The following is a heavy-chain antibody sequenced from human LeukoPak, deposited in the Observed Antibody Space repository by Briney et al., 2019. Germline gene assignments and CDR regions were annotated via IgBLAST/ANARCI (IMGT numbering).Heavy chain of an antibody. CDR2: IYYSGST. D-gene: IGHD3-3*01. CDR1: GGSISSSSEY. J-gene: IGHJ4*02. V-gene: IGHV4-39*01. Sequence: PSETLSLTCTVSGGSISSSSEYWGWIRQPPGKGLEWIGNIYYSGSTYYNPSLKSRVTISVDTSKNQFSLKLSSVTAADTAVYYCARWADFWSGYYPKHFDYWGQGNLVTVSS. CDR3: ARWADFWSGYYPKHFDY.